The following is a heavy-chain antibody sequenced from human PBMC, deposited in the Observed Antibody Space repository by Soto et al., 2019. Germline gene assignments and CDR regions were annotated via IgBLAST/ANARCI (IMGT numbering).Heavy chain of an antibody. CDR2: INAGNGNT. CDR3: ARGIIVGGWYPYYFDS. CDR1: GYTFITYA. D-gene: IGHD6-19*01. V-gene: IGHV1-3*01. Sequence: ASVKVSCKASGYTFITYAMHWVRQAPGQRLEWMGWINAGNGNTKYSQKFQGRVSITRDTSASTAYMELSSLRSEDTAVYYCARGIIVGGWYPYYFDSWGQGTLLTVSS. J-gene: IGHJ4*02.